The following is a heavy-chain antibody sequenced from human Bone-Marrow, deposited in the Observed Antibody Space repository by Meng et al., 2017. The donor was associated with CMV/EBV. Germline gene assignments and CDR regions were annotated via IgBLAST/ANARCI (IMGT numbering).Heavy chain of an antibody. CDR2: INPNSGGT. CDR3: ARGANHPSVPYSGSLQGGHWFDP. D-gene: IGHD1-26*01. CDR1: GYTFTGYY. V-gene: IGHV1-2*02. J-gene: IGHJ5*02. Sequence: ASVKVSCKASGYTFTGYYMHWVRQAPGQGLEWMGWINPNSGGTNYAQKFQGRVTMTRDTSISTAYMELSRLRSDDTAVYYCARGANHPSVPYSGSLQGGHWFDPWGQGTRVTGSS.